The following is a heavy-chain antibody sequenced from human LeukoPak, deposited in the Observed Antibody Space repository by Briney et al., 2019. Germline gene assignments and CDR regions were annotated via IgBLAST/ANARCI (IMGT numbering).Heavy chain of an antibody. CDR2: ITSYNGNT. D-gene: IGHD3-10*01. V-gene: IGHV1-18*01. Sequence: ASVKVSCKASGYTFTSYSINWVRQAPGQGLEWMGWITSYNGNTNYAHKLQGRVTMTTDTSTSTAYKELRSLRSDDTAVYYCARGSNYYGSGNYYAFDPWGQGTLVTVSS. J-gene: IGHJ5*02. CDR1: GYTFTSYS. CDR3: ARGSNYYGSGNYYAFDP.